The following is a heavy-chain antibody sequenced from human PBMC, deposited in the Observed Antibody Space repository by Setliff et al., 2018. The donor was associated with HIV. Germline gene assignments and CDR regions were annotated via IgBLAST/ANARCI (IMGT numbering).Heavy chain of an antibody. V-gene: IGHV3-23*01. CDR2: ISGSGGST. CDR1: GFTFSSYA. CDR3: ARPLLRTNTVYGILGNWFDS. Sequence: PGGSLRLSCAASGFTFSSYAMSWVRQAPGKGLEWVSAISGSGGSTYYADSVKGRFTISRDNSKNTLYLQMNSLRAEDTAVYYCARPLLRTNTVYGILGNWFDSWGRGTLVTVSS. D-gene: IGHD2-8*01. J-gene: IGHJ5*01.